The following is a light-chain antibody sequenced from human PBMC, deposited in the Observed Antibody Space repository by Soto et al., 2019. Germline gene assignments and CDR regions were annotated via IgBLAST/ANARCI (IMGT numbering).Light chain of an antibody. CDR3: QAYDNSLGVSVL. Sequence: QLVLTQPPSVSGAPGQTVTISCSGSSSNIGAGYDVHWYQQLPGKVPKLVIYDTFNRPSGVPDRFSGSKSGTSASLAITGLQAEDEADYYCQAYDNSLGVSVLFGGGTKVTVL. CDR1: SSNIGAGYD. J-gene: IGLJ3*02. CDR2: DTF. V-gene: IGLV1-40*01.